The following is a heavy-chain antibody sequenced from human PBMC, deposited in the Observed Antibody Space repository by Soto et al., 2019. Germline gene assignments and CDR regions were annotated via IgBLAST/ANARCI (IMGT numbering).Heavy chain of an antibody. Sequence: PSETLSLTCTVSGGSISSGDYYWSWIRQPPGKGLDWIGYIYYSGSTYYNPSLKSRVTISVDTSKNQFSLKLSSVTAADTAVYYCARDTVVRGVITEYYYYGMDVWGQGTTVTVS. J-gene: IGHJ6*02. CDR2: IYYSGST. V-gene: IGHV4-30-4*01. D-gene: IGHD3-10*01. CDR3: ARDTVVRGVITEYYYYGMDV. CDR1: GGSISSGDYY.